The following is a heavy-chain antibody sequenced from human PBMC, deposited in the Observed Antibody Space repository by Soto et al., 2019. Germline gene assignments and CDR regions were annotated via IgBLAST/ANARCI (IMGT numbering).Heavy chain of an antibody. CDR1: GGSISSYY. CDR2: IYYSGST. V-gene: IGHV4-59*08. J-gene: IGHJ4*02. Sequence: SETLSLTCTVSGGSISSYYWSWIRQPPGKGLEWIGYIYYSGSTNYNPSLKSRVTISVDTPKNQFSLNLTSVTAADTAVYYCTRGLSSPSATGIWGQGTLVTVSS. CDR3: TRGLSSPSATGI. D-gene: IGHD6-6*01.